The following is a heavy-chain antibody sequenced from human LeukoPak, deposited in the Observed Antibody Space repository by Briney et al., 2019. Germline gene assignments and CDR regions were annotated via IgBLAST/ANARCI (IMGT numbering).Heavy chain of an antibody. D-gene: IGHD3-10*01. J-gene: IGHJ4*02. CDR2: INPSGGST. Sequence: ASVKVSCKASGYTFTGYYMHWVRQAPGQGLEWMGIINPSGGSTSYAQKFQGRVTMTRDTSTSTVYMELSSLRSEDTAVYYCAREDTIGMVRGVITFFDYWGQGTLVTVSS. V-gene: IGHV1-46*01. CDR1: GYTFTGYY. CDR3: AREDTIGMVRGVITFFDY.